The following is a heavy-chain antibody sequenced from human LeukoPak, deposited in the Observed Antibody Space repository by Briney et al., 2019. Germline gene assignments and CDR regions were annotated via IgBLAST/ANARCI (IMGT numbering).Heavy chain of an antibody. Sequence: PGGSLRLSCAASGFTFSSYGMSWVRQAPGKGLEWVSAISGSGGSTYYADSVKGRFTISRDNSKNTLYLQMNSLRAEDTAVYYCAKVLGYCSSTSCSLWGQGTMVTVSS. CDR2: ISGSGGST. CDR3: AKVLGYCSSTSCSL. D-gene: IGHD2-2*01. CDR1: GFTFSSYG. J-gene: IGHJ3*01. V-gene: IGHV3-23*01.